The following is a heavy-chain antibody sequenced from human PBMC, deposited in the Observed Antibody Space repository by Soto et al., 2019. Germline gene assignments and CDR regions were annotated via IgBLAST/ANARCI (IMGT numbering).Heavy chain of an antibody. J-gene: IGHJ4*02. Sequence: EVQLVESGGRLVQPGGSLRLSCAAYGFTLSSYSMNWARQAPGKALELVSYISSSSITIYYADSVKGRFTISRDNAKISMYLQINSLSDKDRTMYYCFRGGDFTIDYWGSGNLVIGSS. CDR1: GFTLSSYS. CDR2: ISSSSITI. CDR3: FRGGDFTIDY. V-gene: IGHV3-48*02. D-gene: IGHD2-21*01.